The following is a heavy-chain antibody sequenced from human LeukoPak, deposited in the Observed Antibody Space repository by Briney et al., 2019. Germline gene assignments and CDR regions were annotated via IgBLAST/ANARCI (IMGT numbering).Heavy chain of an antibody. CDR2: IRNDESVK. V-gene: IGHV3-30*02. D-gene: IGHD3-3*01. CDR1: GFSLSIYG. J-gene: IGHJ5*02. Sequence: GGSLRLSCAASGFSLSIYGMHWVRQAPGRGLEWVAFIRNDESVKKYADSVKGRFTISRDNSKDTLHLQMNNLRDEDTAVYYCAKAISPSDLWSGPWGQGTLVSVSS. CDR3: AKAISPSDLWSGP.